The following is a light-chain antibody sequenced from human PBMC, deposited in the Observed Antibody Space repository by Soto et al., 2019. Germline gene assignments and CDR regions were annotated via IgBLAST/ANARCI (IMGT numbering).Light chain of an antibody. CDR2: AAS. V-gene: IGKV3-20*01. Sequence: ESVLTQSPGTLSLSPGERATLSCRASQSISSSYLAWYQQKPGQAPRLLIYAASSRATGIPDRFSGSGSGTDFTLTISRLEPEDFAGYYCQQYGSSSYTFGQGTQLEIK. CDR1: QSISSSY. CDR3: QQYGSSSYT. J-gene: IGKJ2*01.